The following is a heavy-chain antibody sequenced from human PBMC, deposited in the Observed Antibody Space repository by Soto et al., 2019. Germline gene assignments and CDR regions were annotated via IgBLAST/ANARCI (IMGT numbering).Heavy chain of an antibody. CDR2: ITGSGSST. CDR1: GFTFSSYA. CDR3: ARGICRSGGSCYSTFDY. V-gene: IGHV3-23*01. Sequence: EVQLLESVGGLVQPGGSLTLSCAASGFTFSSYAMSWVRQAPGKGLVWVSVITGSGSSTYYADSVKVRFTISRDNYKSTLYLRMNSLRADDTAVYYCARGICRSGGSCYSTFDYWGQGTLVTVSS. J-gene: IGHJ4*02. D-gene: IGHD2-15*01.